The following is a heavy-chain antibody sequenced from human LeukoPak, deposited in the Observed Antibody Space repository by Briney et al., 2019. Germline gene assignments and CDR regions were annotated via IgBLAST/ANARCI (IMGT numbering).Heavy chain of an antibody. Sequence: GGSLRLSCAASGFTFNSYAMHWVRQAPGKGLEWVAVISYDGSNKYYADSVKGRFTISRDYPKTTVYLQMNSLRADDTAVYYCARDGDYGSGTSPIDYWGQGTLVTVSS. V-gene: IGHV3-30*04. J-gene: IGHJ4*02. CDR1: GFTFNSYA. D-gene: IGHD3-10*01. CDR3: ARDGDYGSGTSPIDY. CDR2: ISYDGSNK.